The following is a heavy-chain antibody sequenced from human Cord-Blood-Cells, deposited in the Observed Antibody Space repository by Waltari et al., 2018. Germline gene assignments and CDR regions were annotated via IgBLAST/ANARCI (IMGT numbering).Heavy chain of an antibody. CDR1: GSPSGVSW. CDR2: IKQDGSEK. CDR3: ARDEGLGDFDY. Sequence: EVKLVAPGGGLVQPGGSLSPPCAASGSPSGVSWVSWVRQAPGKGMEWVANIKQDGSEKYYVDSVKGRFTISRDNAKNSLYLQMNSLRAEDTAVYYCARDEGLGDFDYWGQGTLVTVSS. V-gene: IGHV3-7*01. D-gene: IGHD3-16*01. J-gene: IGHJ4*02.